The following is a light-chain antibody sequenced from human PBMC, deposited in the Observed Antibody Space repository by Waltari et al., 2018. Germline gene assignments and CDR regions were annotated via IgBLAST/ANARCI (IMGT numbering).Light chain of an antibody. V-gene: IGLV1-47*01. CDR3: ATWDDSLNIL. CDR2: RDN. CDR1: LSNRGNNF. J-gene: IGLJ2*01. Sequence: QPVLTQPPSASGTPGQRVTMSCSGRLSNRGNNFFNWYQQLPGTTPKLLIYRDNQRPSGVPDRFSGSKSGTSASLVISGLRSEDEAVYYCATWDDSLNILFGGGTNLTVL.